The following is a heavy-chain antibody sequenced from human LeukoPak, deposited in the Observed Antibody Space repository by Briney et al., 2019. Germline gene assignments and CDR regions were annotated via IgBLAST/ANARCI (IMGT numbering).Heavy chain of an antibody. D-gene: IGHD3-3*02. Sequence: GGSLRLSCAASGFTFSSYAMHWVRQAPGKGLEWVAVISYDGSNKYYADSVKGRFTISGDNSKNTLYLQMNSLRAEDTAVYYCASFSEGYWGQGTLVTVSS. CDR2: ISYDGSNK. CDR3: ASFSEGY. CDR1: GFTFSSYA. J-gene: IGHJ4*02. V-gene: IGHV3-30*04.